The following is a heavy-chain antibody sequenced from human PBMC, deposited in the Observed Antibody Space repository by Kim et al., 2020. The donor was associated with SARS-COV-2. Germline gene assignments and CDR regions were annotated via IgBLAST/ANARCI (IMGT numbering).Heavy chain of an antibody. Sequence: GESLKISCKGSGYRFSTYGIGWVRQMPGKGLEWMGLIFPADSDITYSPSFRCQVTISADKSIDTAYLQFSSLKASDTATYFCARRLGGKGYFDSWGQGT. CDR3: ARRLGGKGYFDS. CDR1: GYRFSTYG. CDR2: IFPADSDI. V-gene: IGHV5-51*01. J-gene: IGHJ4*02. D-gene: IGHD3-9*01.